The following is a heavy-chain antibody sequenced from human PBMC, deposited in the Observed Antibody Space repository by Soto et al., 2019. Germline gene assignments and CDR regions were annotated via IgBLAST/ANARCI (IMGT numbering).Heavy chain of an antibody. CDR1: GYTFTSYG. Sequence: QVQLVQSGAEVKKPGASVKVSCKASGYTFTSYGISWVRQAPGQGLEWMGWISAYNGNTNYAQKLQGRVTMTTDTYTSTAYMELRSLRSDDTAVYYCASWGVGDYDYYYYGMDVWGQGTTVTVSS. D-gene: IGHD4-17*01. J-gene: IGHJ6*02. CDR2: ISAYNGNT. V-gene: IGHV1-18*04. CDR3: ASWGVGDYDYYYYGMDV.